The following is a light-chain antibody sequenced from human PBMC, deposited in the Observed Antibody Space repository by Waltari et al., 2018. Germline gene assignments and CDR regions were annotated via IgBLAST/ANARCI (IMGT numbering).Light chain of an antibody. CDR1: SGHSSNV. V-gene: IGLV4-69*01. Sequence: QLVLTQSPSASASLGASVKLTCTLSSGHSSNVIAWHQQQPEKGPRYLMKVNSDGSHSKGDKIPDRFSGSSSGAEHYLTISSLQSEGEADYYCQTGGHGTWVFGGGTKLTVL. CDR2: VNSDGSH. J-gene: IGLJ3*02. CDR3: QTGGHGTWV.